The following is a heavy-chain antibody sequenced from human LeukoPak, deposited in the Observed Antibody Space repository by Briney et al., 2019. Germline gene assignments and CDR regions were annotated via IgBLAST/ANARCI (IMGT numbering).Heavy chain of an antibody. J-gene: IGHJ4*02. CDR3: ASSLNYYDSSGYLYY. CDR2: IYYSGST. CDR1: GGSVSSSSDY. Sequence: PSETLSLTCTVSGGSVSSSSDYWDWIRQPPGKGLEWIGYIYYSGSTYYNPSLKSRVTISVDTSKNQFSLKLSSVTAADTAVYYCASSLNYYDSSGYLYYWGQGTLVTVSS. D-gene: IGHD3-22*01. V-gene: IGHV4-31*03.